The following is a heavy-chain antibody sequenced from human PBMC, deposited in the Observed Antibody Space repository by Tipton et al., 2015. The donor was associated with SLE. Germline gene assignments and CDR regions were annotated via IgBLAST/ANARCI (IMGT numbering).Heavy chain of an antibody. J-gene: IGHJ6*03. D-gene: IGHD3-22*01. CDR1: GGSISAGTFY. CDR3: ARVKRYYDSRGSTWYFYYYMDV. V-gene: IGHV4-61*02. Sequence: TLSLTCTVSGGSISAGTFYWTWIRQPAGKGLEWIGRIYTSGSTSGSTNYNPSLESRVTISVDTSKNQFSLTLSSVTAADTAVYYCARVKRYYDSRGSTWYFYYYMDVWGKGTTVAVSS. CDR2: IYTSGSTSGST.